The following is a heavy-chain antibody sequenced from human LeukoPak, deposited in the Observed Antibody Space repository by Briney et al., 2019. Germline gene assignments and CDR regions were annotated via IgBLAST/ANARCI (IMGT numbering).Heavy chain of an antibody. CDR1: GFTFDDYA. Sequence: GRSLRLSCAASGFTFDDYAMHWVRQAPGKGLEWFSGISWNSGSIGYADSVKGRFTISRDNAKNSLYLQMNSLRAEDTALYYCAKGLFRYDYVWGSYPLSDAFDIWGQGTMVTVSS. CDR2: ISWNSGSI. D-gene: IGHD3-16*01. V-gene: IGHV3-9*01. J-gene: IGHJ3*02. CDR3: AKGLFRYDYVWGSYPLSDAFDI.